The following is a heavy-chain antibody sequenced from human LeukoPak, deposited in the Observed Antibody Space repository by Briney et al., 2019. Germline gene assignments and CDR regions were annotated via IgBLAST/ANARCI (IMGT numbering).Heavy chain of an antibody. CDR1: GFTFSSYG. CDR2: ISYDGSNK. CDR3: AKALAGSGELSDY. J-gene: IGHJ4*02. V-gene: IGHV3-30*18. Sequence: GRSLRLSCAASGFTFSSYGMRWVRQAPGKGLEWVAVISYDGSNKYYADSVKGRFTISRDNSKNTLYLQMNSLRAEDTAVYYCAKALAGSGELSDYWGQGTLVTVSS. D-gene: IGHD3-16*02.